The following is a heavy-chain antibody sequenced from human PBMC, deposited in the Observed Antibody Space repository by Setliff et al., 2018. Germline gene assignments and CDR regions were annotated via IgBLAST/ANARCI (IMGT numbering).Heavy chain of an antibody. V-gene: IGHV4-34*01. CDR1: GGSFNVYF. Sequence: LSLTCAVYGGSFNVYFWSWIRQPPGKGLEWIGEISHSGTAHYADSVKGRFTISRDNSKNTVSLQMNSLRVEDTAVYYCAKDLVEKWSFDSWGQGTLVTVSS. CDR2: ISHSGTA. CDR3: AKDLVEKWSFDS. D-gene: IGHD2-8*01. J-gene: IGHJ4*02.